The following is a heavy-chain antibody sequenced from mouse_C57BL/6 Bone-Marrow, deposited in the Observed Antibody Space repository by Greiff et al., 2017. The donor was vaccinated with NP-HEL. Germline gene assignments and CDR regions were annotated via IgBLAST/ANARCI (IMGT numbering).Heavy chain of an antibody. CDR1: GFSLSTFGMG. V-gene: IGHV8-8*01. CDR3: ARSIYYGNSRAMDY. J-gene: IGHJ4*01. CDR2: IWWDDDK. Sequence: VKLVESGPGILQPSQTLSLTCSFSGFSLSTFGMGVGWIRQPSGKGLEWLAHIWWDDDKYYNPALKSRLTISKDTSKNQVFLKIANVDTADTATYYCARSIYYGNSRAMDYWGQGTSVTVSS. D-gene: IGHD2-1*01.